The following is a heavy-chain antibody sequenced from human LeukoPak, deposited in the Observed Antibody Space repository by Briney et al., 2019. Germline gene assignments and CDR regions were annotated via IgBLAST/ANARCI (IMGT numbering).Heavy chain of an antibody. V-gene: IGHV4-59*08. CDR1: GGSISSYY. CDR2: IYCSGST. CDR3: ARQAAADPYYFDY. D-gene: IGHD6-13*01. Sequence: SETLSLTCTVSGGSISSYYWSWIRQPPGKGLEWIGYIYCSGSTNYNPSLKSRVTISVDTSKNQFSLKLSSVTAADTAVYYCARQAAADPYYFDYWGQGTLVTVSS. J-gene: IGHJ4*02.